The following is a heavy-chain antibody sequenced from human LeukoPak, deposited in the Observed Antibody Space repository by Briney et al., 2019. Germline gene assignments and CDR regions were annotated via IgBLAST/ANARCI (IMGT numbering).Heavy chain of an antibody. V-gene: IGHV4-59*01. CDR2: IYYSGST. CDR3: ARNPDSSGWWGFDY. J-gene: IGHJ4*02. CDR1: GGSISSYY. Sequence: SETLSLTCTVSGGSISSYYWSWIRQPPGKGLEWIGYIYYSGSTNYNPSLKSRVTISVDTSKNQFSLKLSSVTAADTAVYYCARNPDSSGWWGFDYWGQGTLVTVSS. D-gene: IGHD6-19*01.